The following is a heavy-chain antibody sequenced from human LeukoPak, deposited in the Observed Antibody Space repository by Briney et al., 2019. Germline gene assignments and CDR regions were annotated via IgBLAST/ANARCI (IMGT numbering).Heavy chain of an antibody. CDR2: IYYSGST. D-gene: IGHD3/OR15-3a*01. J-gene: IGHJ4*02. CDR3: ARHFGT. Sequence: SETLSLTCTVSGGSISSSYYYWGWIRQPPGKGLEWIGSIYYSGSTYYNPSLKSRVTISVDTSKNQFSLKLRSATAADTAVYYCARHFGTRGQGTLVTVSS. CDR1: GGSISSSYYY. V-gene: IGHV4-39*01.